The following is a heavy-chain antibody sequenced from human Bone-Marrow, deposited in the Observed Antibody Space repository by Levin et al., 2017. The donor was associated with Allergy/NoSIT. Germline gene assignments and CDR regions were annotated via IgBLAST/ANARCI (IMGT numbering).Heavy chain of an antibody. CDR3: AFSWGVNWYYFDY. CDR2: IYSAGGT. V-gene: IGHV3-53*01. CDR1: GLTVHNNY. J-gene: IGHJ4*02. D-gene: IGHD1-1*01. Sequence: GGSLRLSCAVSGLTVHNNYMTWVRQAPGKGLEWVSLIYSAGGTYYADSVKGRFTISRDKSKNTVYLQMNSLNSEDTAVYYCAFSWGVNWYYFDYWGQGTLVTVSS.